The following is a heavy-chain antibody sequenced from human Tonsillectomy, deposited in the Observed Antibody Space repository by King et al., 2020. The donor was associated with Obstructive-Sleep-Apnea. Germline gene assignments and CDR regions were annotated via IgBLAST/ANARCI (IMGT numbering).Heavy chain of an antibody. J-gene: IGHJ5*02. CDR1: GGSISSSNYY. D-gene: IGHD2-21*02. CDR2: IYYSGST. V-gene: IGHV4-39*07. Sequence: QLQESGPGLVKPSETLSLTCTVSGGSISSSNYYWGWIRQPPGKRLEWIGSIYYSGSTYYNPSLKSRVTISVDTSKNQFSRKLGSVTATDTAVYYCARDVPYCGGDCYTADWFDPWGQGTLVTVSS. CDR3: ARDVPYCGGDCYTADWFDP.